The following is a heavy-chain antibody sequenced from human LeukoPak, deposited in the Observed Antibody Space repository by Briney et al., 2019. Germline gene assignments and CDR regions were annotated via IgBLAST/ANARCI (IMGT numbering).Heavy chain of an antibody. CDR3: ARSPIGLGFFDY. CDR1: GYTFTGYY. CDR2: ITPNSDGT. V-gene: IGHV1-2*02. D-gene: IGHD7-27*01. Sequence: ASVKVSCKASGYTFTGYYMHWVRQAPGQGLEWMGWITPNSDGTDYAQKFQGRVTMTRDTSITTAYMELSSLRSDDTAVYYCARSPIGLGFFDYWGQGTLVTVSS. J-gene: IGHJ4*02.